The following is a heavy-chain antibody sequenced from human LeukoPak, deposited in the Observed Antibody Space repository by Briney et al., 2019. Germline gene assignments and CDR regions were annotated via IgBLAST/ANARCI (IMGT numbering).Heavy chain of an antibody. D-gene: IGHD3-16*01. V-gene: IGHV3-30*01. CDR3: AREFYAVHFDY. J-gene: IGHJ4*02. Sequence: SVKGRFTVSRDNSKNTLFLQMNSLRVEDTAVYYCAREFYAVHFDYWGQGTLVTVSS.